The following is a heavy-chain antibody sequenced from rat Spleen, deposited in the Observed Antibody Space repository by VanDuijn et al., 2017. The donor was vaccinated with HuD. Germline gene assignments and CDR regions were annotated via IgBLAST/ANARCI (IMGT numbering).Heavy chain of an antibody. CDR2: IWNTGGT. D-gene: IGHD1-6*01. CDR1: GFSLTSYN. J-gene: IGHJ2*01. Sequence: QVQLKESGPGLVQPSQTLSLTCTVAGFSLTSYNVHWVRQPPGKGLEWMGVIWNTGGTRYNSALKSRLSISRDTSKSHVFLKINSLQPEDTGTYYCVRLPGVYYGFDYWGQGVMVTVSS. CDR3: VRLPGVYYGFDY. V-gene: IGHV2-41*01.